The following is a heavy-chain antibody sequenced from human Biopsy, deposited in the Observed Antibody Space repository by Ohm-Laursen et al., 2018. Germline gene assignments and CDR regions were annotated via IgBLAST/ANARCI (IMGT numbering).Heavy chain of an antibody. CDR3: ATELLPPGVGGPWLDS. CDR2: ISASSSYI. J-gene: IGHJ5*01. CDR1: GFTFSSYG. Sequence: SLRLSCAASGFTFSSYGMNWVRQAPGKGLEWVSSISASSSYIYYADSVKGRFTVSRDNTKNTLYLQMNSLRAADTAIYFCATELLPPGVGGPWLDSWGQGTPVTVSS. D-gene: IGHD3-10*01. V-gene: IGHV3-21*06.